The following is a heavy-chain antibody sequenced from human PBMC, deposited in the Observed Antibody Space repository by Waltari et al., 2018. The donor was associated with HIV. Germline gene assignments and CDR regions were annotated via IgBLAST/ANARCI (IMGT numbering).Heavy chain of an antibody. CDR3: ARRYCGRACNDFYYFDL. D-gene: IGHD2-21*01. CDR2: VFLSGST. J-gene: IGHJ2*01. CDR1: GGSISSSNYY. V-gene: IGHV4-61*02. Sequence: QVQLQESGPGLVKSSQTLSLTCTVSGGSISSSNYYWSWIRRPAGKGLEWIGRVFLSGSTNYHPSLKSRISMSIDPSKNQFSLNLRSVTAEDTATYFCARRYCGRACNDFYYFDLWGRGTLVTVSS.